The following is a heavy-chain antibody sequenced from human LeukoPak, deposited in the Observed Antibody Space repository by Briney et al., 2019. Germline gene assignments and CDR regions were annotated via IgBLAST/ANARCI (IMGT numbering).Heavy chain of an antibody. Sequence: PGGSLRLSCAASGFTFSSYSMNWVRQAPGKGLEWVSSISSSSSYIYYADSVKGRFTISRDNSKNTLYLQMNSLRAEDTAVYYCASRYDPNLLRAYYYYGMDVWGQGTTVTVSS. CDR2: ISSSSSYI. CDR1: GFTFSSYS. CDR3: ASRYDPNLLRAYYYYGMDV. D-gene: IGHD4/OR15-4a*01. J-gene: IGHJ6*02. V-gene: IGHV3-21*01.